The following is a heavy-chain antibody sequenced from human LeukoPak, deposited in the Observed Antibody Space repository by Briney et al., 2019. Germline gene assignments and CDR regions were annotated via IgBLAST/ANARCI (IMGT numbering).Heavy chain of an antibody. V-gene: IGHV4-39*07. D-gene: IGHD1-14*01. CDR3: ARAPEYGLYYFDY. Sequence: SETLSLTCTVSGGSISSGSYYWGWIRQPPGKGLEWIGSIYYSGSTYYNPSLKSRVTISVDTSKNQFSLKLSSVTAADTAVYYCARAPEYGLYYFDYWGQGTLVTVSS. J-gene: IGHJ4*02. CDR1: GGSISSGSYY. CDR2: IYYSGST.